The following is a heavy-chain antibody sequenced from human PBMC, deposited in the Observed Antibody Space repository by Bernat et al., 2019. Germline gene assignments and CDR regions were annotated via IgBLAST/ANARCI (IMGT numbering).Heavy chain of an antibody. D-gene: IGHD2-15*01. Sequence: EVELLESGGGLVQPGGSLRLSCAASGFTFSSYSMNWVRQAPGKGLEWVSYISSSSSTIYYADSVKGRFTISRDNAKNSLYLQMNSLRAEDTAVYYCARDGGYCSGGSCYDYYCGMDVWGQGTTVTVSS. CDR3: ARDGGYCSGGSCYDYYCGMDV. CDR2: ISSSSSTI. V-gene: IGHV3-48*01. CDR1: GFTFSSYS. J-gene: IGHJ6*02.